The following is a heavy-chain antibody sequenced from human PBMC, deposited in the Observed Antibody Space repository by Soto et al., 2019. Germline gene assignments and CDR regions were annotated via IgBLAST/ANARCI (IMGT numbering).Heavy chain of an antibody. Sequence: QVQLVQSGAEVKKPGSSVKVSCKASGGTFSSYAISWVRQAPGQGLEWMGGIIPIFGTANYAQKFQGRVTITAGESPSPAYMALSSLRSEDTAVYYCAIRAHMDNWFDPWGQGTLVTVSS. CDR2: IIPIFGTA. CDR1: GGTFSSYA. J-gene: IGHJ5*02. V-gene: IGHV1-69*12. CDR3: AIRAHMDNWFDP. D-gene: IGHD2-21*01.